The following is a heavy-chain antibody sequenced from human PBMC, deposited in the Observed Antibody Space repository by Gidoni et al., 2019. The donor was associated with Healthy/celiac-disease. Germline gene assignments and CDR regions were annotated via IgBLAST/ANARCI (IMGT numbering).Heavy chain of an antibody. CDR1: GYTFTGYY. D-gene: IGHD2-15*01. CDR2: INPNSGGT. J-gene: IGHJ4*02. Sequence: QVQLVQSGAEVKKPGASVKVSCKASGYTFTGYYMHWVRQAPGQGLEWMGWINPNSGGTNYAQKFQGRVTMTRDTSISTAYMELSRLRSDDTAVYYCANLGVVVVAATDVPHDYWGQGTLVTVSS. CDR3: ANLGVVVVAATDVPHDY. V-gene: IGHV1-2*02.